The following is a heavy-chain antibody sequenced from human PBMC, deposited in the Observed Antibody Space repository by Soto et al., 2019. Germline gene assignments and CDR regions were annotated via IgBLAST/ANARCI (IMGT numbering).Heavy chain of an antibody. V-gene: IGHV2-5*02. CDR1: GFSLSTSEVG. D-gene: IGHD2-15*01. CDR3: ALRTYCSGGSCYDY. Sequence: QITLKESGPTLVKPTQTLTLTCTFSGFSLSTSEVGVGWIRQPPGKALEWLAIVFCDDDKRYSPSLRSRLTITKDTSKNQVVLTMTSMDPVDTATYYCALRTYCSGGSCYDYWGQGTLVTVSS. CDR2: VFCDDDK. J-gene: IGHJ4*02.